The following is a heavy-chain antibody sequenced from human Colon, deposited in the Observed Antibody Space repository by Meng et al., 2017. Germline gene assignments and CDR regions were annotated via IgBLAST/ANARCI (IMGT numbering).Heavy chain of an antibody. CDR1: GFTLSSYA. Sequence: GGSLRLSCAASGFTLSSYAMHWVRQAPGKGLEWVAVISYDGSNKYYADSVKGRFTISRDNSKNTLYLQMNSLGAEDTAVYYCARGWWLQACQHWGQGTLVTVSS. D-gene: IGHD5-24*01. CDR2: ISYDGSNK. J-gene: IGHJ1*01. CDR3: ARGWWLQACQH. V-gene: IGHV3-30*01.